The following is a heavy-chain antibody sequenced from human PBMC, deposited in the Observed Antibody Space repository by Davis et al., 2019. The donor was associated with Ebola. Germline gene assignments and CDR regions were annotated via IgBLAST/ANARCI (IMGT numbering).Heavy chain of an antibody. CDR2: ISYDGSNK. CDR1: GFTLSDSW. Sequence: PGGSLRLPCVASGFTLSDSWVHWVRQAPGKGLEWVAVISYDGSNKYYADSVKGRFTISRDNSKNTLYLQMNSLRAEDTAVYYCARGFPHPMVYAPAYFDYWGQGTLVTVSS. J-gene: IGHJ4*02. V-gene: IGHV3-30-3*01. CDR3: ARGFPHPMVYAPAYFDY. D-gene: IGHD2-8*01.